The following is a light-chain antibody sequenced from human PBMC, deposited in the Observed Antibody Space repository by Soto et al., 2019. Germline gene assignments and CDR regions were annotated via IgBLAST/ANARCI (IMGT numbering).Light chain of an antibody. CDR3: QQRSNWPYVT. Sequence: EIVLTQSPATLSLSPGERATLSCRASQSVSSYLAWYQQKPGQAPRLLIYDASNRATGIPARFSGSGSGTDFTLTISSLEPEDFAVYYCQQRSNWPYVTFGQGTRWISN. V-gene: IGKV3-11*01. J-gene: IGKJ1*01. CDR1: QSVSSY. CDR2: DAS.